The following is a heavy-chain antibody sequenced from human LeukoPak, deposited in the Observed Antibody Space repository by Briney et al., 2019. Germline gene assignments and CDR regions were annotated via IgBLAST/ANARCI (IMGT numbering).Heavy chain of an antibody. CDR2: ISYDGSNK. CDR3: AKNSWRTAAAAYFDY. CDR1: GFTFSSYG. D-gene: IGHD6-13*01. Sequence: GGSLRLSCAASGFTFSSYGMHWVRQAPGKGLEWVAVISYDGSNKYYEDSVKGRFTISRDNSKNTLYLQMNSLRAEDTAVYYCAKNSWRTAAAAYFDYWGQGTLVTVSS. V-gene: IGHV3-30*18. J-gene: IGHJ4*02.